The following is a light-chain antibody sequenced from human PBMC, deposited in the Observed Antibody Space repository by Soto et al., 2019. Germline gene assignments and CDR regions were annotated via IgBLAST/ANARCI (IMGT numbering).Light chain of an antibody. CDR3: SSYTTSSTVV. CDR1: SSDVGGYNF. Sequence: QSALTQPASVFGSPGQSITFSCTGTSSDVGGYNFVSWYQQNPAKAPKLMIYEVSSRPSGVSNRFSGSKSGNTASLTISGLQPEDEADYYCSSYTTSSTVVFGTGTKLTVL. V-gene: IGLV2-14*03. CDR2: EVS. J-gene: IGLJ1*01.